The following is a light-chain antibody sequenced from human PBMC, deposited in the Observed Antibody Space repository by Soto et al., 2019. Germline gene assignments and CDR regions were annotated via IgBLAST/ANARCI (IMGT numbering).Light chain of an antibody. V-gene: IGKV1-9*01. CDR3: LQHNSYPIT. CDR2: DAS. J-gene: IGKJ5*01. CDR1: QTISTW. Sequence: GDRVTITCRASQTISTWMAWYQQKPGKAPKLLVYDASTLQSGVASRFSGSGSGTEFTLIISSLQPEDFATYYCLQHNSYPITFGQGTRLEIK.